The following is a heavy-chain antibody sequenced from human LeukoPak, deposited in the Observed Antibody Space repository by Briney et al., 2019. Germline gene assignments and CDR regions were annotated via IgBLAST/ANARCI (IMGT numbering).Heavy chain of an antibody. CDR1: GDSISINGYY. CDR2: IYYRGTT. D-gene: IGHD3-3*02. CDR3: T. J-gene: IGHJ5*02. V-gene: IGHV4-39*07. Sequence: SETLSLTCTVSGDSISINGYYWAWIRQTPGKGLEWIGSIYYRGTTYFNPSLKSRVTISVDTSRNQFSLKVTSVTAADTAVYLATWGQGTLVAVSS.